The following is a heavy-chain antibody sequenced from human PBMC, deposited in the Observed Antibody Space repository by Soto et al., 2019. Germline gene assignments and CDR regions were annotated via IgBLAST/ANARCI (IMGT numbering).Heavy chain of an antibody. CDR3: AKDLYSGSYSSYYFHH. CDR2: ISYDGSNT. D-gene: IGHD1-26*01. CDR1: GFTFSSYA. J-gene: IGHJ4*02. V-gene: IGHV3-30*18. Sequence: GGSLRLSCAASGFTFSSYAMHWVRQAPGKGLEWVAVISYDGSNTYYADSVKGRFTISRDNSKNTVYLQMNSLRGEDTAVYYCAKDLYSGSYSSYYFHHWRQGILVTVSS.